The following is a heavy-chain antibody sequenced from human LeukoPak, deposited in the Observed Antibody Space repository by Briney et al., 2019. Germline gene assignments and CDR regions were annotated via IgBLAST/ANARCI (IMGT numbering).Heavy chain of an antibody. CDR1: GLTFSSYG. CDR2: IWYDGSNK. V-gene: IGHV3-33*01. J-gene: IGHJ6*02. Sequence: GGSLRLPCAASGLTFSSYGMHWVRQAPGKGLEWVAVIWYDGSNKYYADSVKGRFTISRDNSKNTLYLQMNSLRAEDTAVYYCARDLGILRYFDWLLTPYYYGMDVWGQGTTVTVSS. CDR3: ARDLGILRYFDWLLTPYYYGMDV. D-gene: IGHD3-9*01.